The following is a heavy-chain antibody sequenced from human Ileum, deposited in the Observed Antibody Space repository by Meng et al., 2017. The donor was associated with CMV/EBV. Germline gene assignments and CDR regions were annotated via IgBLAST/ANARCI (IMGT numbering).Heavy chain of an antibody. Sequence: QGQLQAGGQGLLRASGPLALPCAVDGGSFSGYYWSWIRQPPGKGLEWIGEINHSGSTNYNPSLKSRVTISVDTSKNQFFLKLSSVTAADTAVYYCARGVAGGPFDYWGQGTLVTVSS. CDR3: ARGVAGGPFDY. D-gene: IGHD2-15*01. V-gene: IGHV4-34*01. CDR1: GGSFSGYY. CDR2: INHSGST. J-gene: IGHJ4*02.